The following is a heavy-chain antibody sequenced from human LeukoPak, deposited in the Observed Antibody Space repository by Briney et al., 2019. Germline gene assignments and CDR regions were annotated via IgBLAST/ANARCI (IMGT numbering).Heavy chain of an antibody. D-gene: IGHD6-13*01. CDR1: GFTFNRDL. Sequence: PGGSLRLSCAASGFTFNRDLTAWVRQAPGKGLEWVANIKEDGSEKNYVDSVKGRFTISRDNSKNTLYLQMNSLRAEDTAVYYCARDLDSSSDYWGQGTLVTVSS. CDR2: IKEDGSEK. V-gene: IGHV3-7*01. J-gene: IGHJ4*02. CDR3: ARDLDSSSDY.